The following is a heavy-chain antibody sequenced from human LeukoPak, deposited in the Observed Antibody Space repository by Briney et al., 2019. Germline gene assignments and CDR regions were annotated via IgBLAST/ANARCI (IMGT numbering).Heavy chain of an antibody. V-gene: IGHV4-59*01. J-gene: IGHJ4*02. CDR3: ARAVAAAGFFDY. CDR2: IYYSGST. D-gene: IGHD6-13*01. Sequence: PSETLSLTCTVSGGSISSYYGSWIRQPPGKGLEWIGYIYYSGSTNYNPSLKSRVTTSVDTSKNQFSLKLSSVTAADTAVYYCARAVAAAGFFDYWGQGTLVTVSS. CDR1: GGSISSYY.